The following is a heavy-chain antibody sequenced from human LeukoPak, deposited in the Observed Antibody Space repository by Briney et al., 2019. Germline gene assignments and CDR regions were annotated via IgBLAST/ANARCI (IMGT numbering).Heavy chain of an antibody. J-gene: IGHJ4*02. V-gene: IGHV3-7*01. CDR2: IKQDGSEK. CDR3: AKDGGLYYYDSSGFFDY. Sequence: GGSLRLSCAASGFTFSSYWMSWVRQAPGKGLEWVANIKQDGSEKYYVDSVKGRFTISRDNAKNSLYLQMNSLRAEDTAVYYCAKDGGLYYYDSSGFFDYWGQGTLVTVSS. D-gene: IGHD3-22*01. CDR1: GFTFSSYW.